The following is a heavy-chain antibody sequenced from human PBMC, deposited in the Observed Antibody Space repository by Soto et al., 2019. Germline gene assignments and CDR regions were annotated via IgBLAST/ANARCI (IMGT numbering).Heavy chain of an antibody. CDR1: GYTFTSYG. CDR2: ISAYNGNT. Sequence: GASVKVSCKASGYTFTSYGISWVRQAPGQGLEWMGWISAYNGNTNYAQKFQGRVTMTTDTSTNTGYMELRGLRSDDTAVYYCERDPIWVDETGPMDYWGQGTLVTVSS. CDR3: ERDPIWVDETGPMDY. J-gene: IGHJ4*02. D-gene: IGHD3-9*01. V-gene: IGHV1-18*01.